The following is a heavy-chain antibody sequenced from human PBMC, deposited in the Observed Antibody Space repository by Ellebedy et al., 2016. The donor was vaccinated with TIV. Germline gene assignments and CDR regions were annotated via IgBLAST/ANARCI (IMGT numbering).Heavy chain of an antibody. Sequence: GGSLRLXXTASGFTFSNYWMHWVRQAPGKGLVWVSRIKGGGSSTSYADSVMGRFTISRDNTKNTLSLQMNSLRAEDTALYYCVRDGVGAPPFDYWGQGTLVTVSS. CDR1: GFTFSNYW. CDR3: VRDGVGAPPFDY. J-gene: IGHJ4*02. D-gene: IGHD1-26*01. CDR2: IKGGGSST. V-gene: IGHV3-74*01.